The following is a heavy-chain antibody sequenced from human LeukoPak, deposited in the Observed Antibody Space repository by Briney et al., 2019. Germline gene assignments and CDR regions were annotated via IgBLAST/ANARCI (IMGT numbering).Heavy chain of an antibody. CDR1: GFMFSTYA. V-gene: IGHV3-23*01. Sequence: PGGSLRHSCAASGFMFSTYAMSWVRQAPGKGLEWVSGISGSGGSTYYADSVKGRFTISRDNSKNTLFLQMNSLSAEDTAVYYCAKGYSTHYEYWGQGTLVTVAS. CDR3: AKGYSTHYEY. J-gene: IGHJ4*02. CDR2: ISGSGGST. D-gene: IGHD5/OR15-5a*01.